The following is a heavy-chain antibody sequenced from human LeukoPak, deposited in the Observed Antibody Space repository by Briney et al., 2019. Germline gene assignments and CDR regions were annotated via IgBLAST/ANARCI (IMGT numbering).Heavy chain of an antibody. D-gene: IGHD6-19*01. CDR1: GYTFTSYY. Sequence: VASVKVSCKASGYTFTSYYMHWVRQAPGQGLEWMGIINPSGGSTSYAQKFQGRVTMTRDTSTSTVYMELSSLRSEDTAVYYCARGQWPQLRIENEGLDYWGQGTLVTVSS. V-gene: IGHV1-46*01. CDR3: ARGQWPQLRIENEGLDY. CDR2: INPSGGST. J-gene: IGHJ4*02.